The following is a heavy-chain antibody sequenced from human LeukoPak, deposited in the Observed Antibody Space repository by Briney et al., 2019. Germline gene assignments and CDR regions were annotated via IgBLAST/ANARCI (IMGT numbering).Heavy chain of an antibody. D-gene: IGHD4-17*01. CDR2: ICWDGGST. V-gene: IGHV3-43D*03. J-gene: IGHJ4*02. CDR3: AKGTTGSLYY. CDR1: GPSVVVYA. Sequence: GGSPTLSCAAFGPSVVVYAMHSGPDTPQKGLERVSLICWDGGSTYYADSVKGRFTISRDNSKNSLYLQMSSLRAEDTALYYCAKGTTGSLYYWGQGTLVTVSS.